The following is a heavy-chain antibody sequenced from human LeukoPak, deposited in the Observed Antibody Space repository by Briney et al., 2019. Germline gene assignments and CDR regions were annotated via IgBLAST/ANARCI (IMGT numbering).Heavy chain of an antibody. V-gene: IGHV1-18*01. CDR2: ISAYNGNT. CDR1: GGTFSSYA. CDR3: ARDLGSSPEEYFDY. Sequence: ASVKVSCKASGGTFSSYAISWVRQAPGQGLEWMGWISAYNGNTNYAQKLQGRVTMTTDTSTSTAYMELRSLRSDDTAVYYCARDLGSSPEEYFDYWGQGTLVTVSS. D-gene: IGHD6-19*01. J-gene: IGHJ4*02.